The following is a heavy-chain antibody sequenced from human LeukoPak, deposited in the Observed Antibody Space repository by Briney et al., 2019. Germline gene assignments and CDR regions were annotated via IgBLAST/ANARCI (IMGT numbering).Heavy chain of an antibody. CDR1: GGSISSSNW. V-gene: IGHV4-4*02. CDR3: ARSPYSSSWYQLNYYYYMDV. J-gene: IGHJ6*03. D-gene: IGHD6-13*01. Sequence: SGTLSLTCAVSGGSISSSNWWSWVRPPPGKGLEWIGEIYHSGSTNYNPSLKSRVTISVDKSKNQFSLKLSSVTAADTAVYYCARSPYSSSWYQLNYYYYMDVWGKGTTVTISS. CDR2: IYHSGST.